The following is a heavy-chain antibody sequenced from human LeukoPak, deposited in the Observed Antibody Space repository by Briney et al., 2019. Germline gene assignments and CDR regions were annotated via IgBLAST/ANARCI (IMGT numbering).Heavy chain of an antibody. D-gene: IGHD4-17*01. CDR3: ARTRRQTDYGDYFYAFDI. V-gene: IGHV4-39*07. CDR2: IYYSGST. J-gene: IGHJ3*02. CDR1: GGSISSSSYY. Sequence: SETLSLTCTVSGGSISSSSYYWGWIRQPPGTGLEWLGSIYYSGSTYYNPSLKSRVTISVDTSKNQFSLKLSSVTAADTAVYYCARTRRQTDYGDYFYAFDIWGQGTMVTVSS.